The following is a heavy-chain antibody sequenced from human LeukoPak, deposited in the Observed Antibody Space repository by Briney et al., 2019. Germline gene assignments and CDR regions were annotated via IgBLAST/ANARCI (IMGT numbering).Heavy chain of an antibody. Sequence: GGSLRLSCAASGFTFSSYAMHWVRQAPGKGLEWVAVISYDGSNKYYADSVKGRFTISRDNSKNTLYLQMNSLRAEDTAVYYCARERQLGFDYWGQGTLVTVSS. D-gene: IGHD6-6*01. CDR1: GFTFSSYA. CDR2: ISYDGSNK. J-gene: IGHJ4*02. V-gene: IGHV3-30-3*01. CDR3: ARERQLGFDY.